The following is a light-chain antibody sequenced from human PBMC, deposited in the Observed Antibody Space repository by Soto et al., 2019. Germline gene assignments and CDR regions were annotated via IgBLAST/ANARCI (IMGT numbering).Light chain of an antibody. J-gene: IGLJ2*01. Sequence: QSALTQPPSASGTPGQRVTISCSGSSSNIGNNYVYWYQQFPGTAPKLLIYINDHRPSGVPDRFSGFKSGTSASPAISWLRSEDEDDYDCTAWDDSLSGPVFGGGTKLTVL. CDR1: SSNIGNNY. CDR2: IND. CDR3: TAWDDSLSGPV. V-gene: IGLV1-47*02.